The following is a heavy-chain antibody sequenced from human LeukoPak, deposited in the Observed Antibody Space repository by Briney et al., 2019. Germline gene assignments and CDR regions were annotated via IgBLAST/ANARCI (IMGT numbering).Heavy chain of an antibody. V-gene: IGHV4-59*01. CDR3: ARDGALLDYGMDV. D-gene: IGHD1-26*01. CDR2: IYYSGST. CDR1: GGSISSYY. J-gene: IGHJ6*02. Sequence: SETLSLTCTVSGGSISSYYWSWIRQPPGKGPEWIGYIYYSGSTNYNPSLKSRVTISVDTSKNRFSLKLSSVTAADTAVYYCARDGALLDYGMDVWGQGTTVTVSS.